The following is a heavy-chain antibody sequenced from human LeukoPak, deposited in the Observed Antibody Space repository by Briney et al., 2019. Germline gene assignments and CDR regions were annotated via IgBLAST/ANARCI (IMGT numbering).Heavy chain of an antibody. J-gene: IGHJ4*02. CDR3: AKDGHYDSSGYRY. D-gene: IGHD3-22*01. Sequence: GGSLRLSCAASGFTFDDYAMHWVRQAPGKGLEWVSLISGDGNSAYYADSVKGRFTISRDDNKSSLYLQMNSLRTGDTALYYCAKDGHYDSSGYRYWGQGTLVTVSS. V-gene: IGHV3-43*02. CDR2: ISGDGNSA. CDR1: GFTFDDYA.